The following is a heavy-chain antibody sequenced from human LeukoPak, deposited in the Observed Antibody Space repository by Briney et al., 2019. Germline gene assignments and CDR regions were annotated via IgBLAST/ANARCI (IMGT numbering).Heavy chain of an antibody. CDR3: ARASDYGDLFDY. CDR2: IYYSGST. D-gene: IGHD4-17*01. Sequence: SETLSLTCTVSGGSISSYYWSWIRQPPGKGLEWIGYIYYSGSTNYNPSLKSRVTISVDTSKNQFSLKLSSVTAADTAVYYCARASDYGDLFDYWGQGTLVTVSS. J-gene: IGHJ4*02. V-gene: IGHV4-59*01. CDR1: GGSISSYY.